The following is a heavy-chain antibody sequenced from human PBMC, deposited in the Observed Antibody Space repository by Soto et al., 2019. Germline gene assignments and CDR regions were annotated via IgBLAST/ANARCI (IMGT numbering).Heavy chain of an antibody. CDR1: GCSLSTSGMG. CDR2: IDWDDDK. V-gene: IGHV2-5*02. J-gene: IGHJ4*02. D-gene: IGHD6-6*01. Sequence: QITLKESGPTLVKPTQSFTLACTFSGCSLSTSGMGVGWIRQPPGKALERLALIDWDDDKRYSPSLKSRLTITKDTSKNQVVLTMTNMDPVDTATYYCAHYSSTSSFDYWGQGTLVTVSS. CDR3: AHYSSTSSFDY.